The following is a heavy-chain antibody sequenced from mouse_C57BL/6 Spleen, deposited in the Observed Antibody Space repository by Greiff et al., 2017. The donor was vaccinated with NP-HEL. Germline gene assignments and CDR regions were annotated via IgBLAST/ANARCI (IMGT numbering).Heavy chain of an antibody. CDR1: GYTFTDYY. CDR2: INPNNGGT. CDR3: ARGTVVATDAMDY. V-gene: IGHV1-26*01. Sequence: EVQLQQSGPELVKPGASVKISCKASGYTFTDYYMNWVKQSHGKSLEWIGDINPNNGGTSYNQKFKGKATLTVDKSSSTAYMELRSLTSEDSAVYYCARGTVVATDAMDYWGQGTSGTVSS. J-gene: IGHJ4*01. D-gene: IGHD1-1*01.